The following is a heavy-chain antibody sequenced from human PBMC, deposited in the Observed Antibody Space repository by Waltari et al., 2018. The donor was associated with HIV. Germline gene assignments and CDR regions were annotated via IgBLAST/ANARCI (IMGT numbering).Heavy chain of an antibody. CDR3: TTDGRPQGYSYGYPYGMDV. D-gene: IGHD5-18*01. Sequence: EVQLVESGGGLVKPGGSLRLSCAASGFTVSNAWMSWVRQATGKGREWVGRIKSKTDGGTTDYASPVKGRFTISRDDSKNTLYLQMNSLKTEDTAVYYCTTDGRPQGYSYGYPYGMDVWGQGTTVTVSS. CDR2: IKSKTDGGTT. CDR1: GFTVSNAW. V-gene: IGHV3-15*01. J-gene: IGHJ6*02.